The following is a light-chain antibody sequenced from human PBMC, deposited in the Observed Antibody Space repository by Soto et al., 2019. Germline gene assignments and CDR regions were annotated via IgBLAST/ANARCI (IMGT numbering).Light chain of an antibody. CDR2: EGT. CDR1: SSDVGIYNL. J-gene: IGLJ1*01. V-gene: IGLV2-23*01. Sequence: QSVLTQPASVFGSPGQSITISCTGTSSDVGIYNLVSWYQHHPGKAPKLMINEGTKRPSGISNRFSGSKSGNTASLTISGLQAEDEADYYCCSYTGSTYVFGTGTKLTVL. CDR3: CSYTGSTYV.